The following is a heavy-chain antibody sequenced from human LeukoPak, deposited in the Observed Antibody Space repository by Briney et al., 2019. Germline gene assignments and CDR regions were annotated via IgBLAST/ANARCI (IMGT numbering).Heavy chain of an antibody. J-gene: IGHJ4*02. CDR2: ISWNSGSI. V-gene: IGHV3-9*03. Sequence: PGGSLRLSCAASGFTFDDYAMHWVRQAPGKGLEWVSGISWNSGSIGYADSVKGRFTISRDNAKNSLYLQMNNLRAEDMALYYCAKDTRRWELPPTFDYWGQGTLVTVSS. CDR1: GFTFDDYA. CDR3: AKDTRRWELPPTFDY. D-gene: IGHD1-26*01.